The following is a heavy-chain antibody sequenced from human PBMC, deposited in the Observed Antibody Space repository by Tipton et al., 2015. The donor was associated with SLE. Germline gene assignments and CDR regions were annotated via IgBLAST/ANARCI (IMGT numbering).Heavy chain of an antibody. J-gene: IGHJ6*02. CDR2: ISGSGGST. CDR1: GFTFSSYA. CDR3: ASPRGGDYYGSGSYYNGGPYYYYGMDV. D-gene: IGHD3-10*01. Sequence: LSLTCAASGFTFSSYAMSWVRQAPGKGLEWVSAISGSGGSTYYADSVKGRFTISRDNAKNSLYLQMNSLRAEDTAVYYCASPRGGDYYGSGSYYNGGPYYYYGMDVWGQGTTVTVSS. V-gene: IGHV3-23*01.